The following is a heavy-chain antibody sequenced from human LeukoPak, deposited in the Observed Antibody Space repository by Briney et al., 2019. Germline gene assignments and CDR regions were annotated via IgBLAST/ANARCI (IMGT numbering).Heavy chain of an antibody. J-gene: IGHJ5*02. CDR1: GFTFSGHW. Sequence: GGSLRLSCAASGFTFSGHWMHWVRQAPGKGLLWVSRISGDGSSTMYADSVKGRFTISRDNAKNTLYLQMNSLRAEDTAVYYCARDAKVGYNWFDPWGQGTLVTVSS. V-gene: IGHV3-74*03. CDR2: ISGDGSST. CDR3: ARDAKVGYNWFDP. D-gene: IGHD4/OR15-4a*01.